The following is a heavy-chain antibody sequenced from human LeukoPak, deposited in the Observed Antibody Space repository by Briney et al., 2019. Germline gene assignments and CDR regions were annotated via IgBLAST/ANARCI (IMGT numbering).Heavy chain of an antibody. CDR1: GFTFSSYG. D-gene: IGHD6-6*01. J-gene: IGHJ4*02. Sequence: GGSLRLSCAASGFTFSSYGMHWLRQAPGKGLEWVAFIRYDGSNKYYADSVKGRFTISRDNSKNTLYLQMNSLRAEDTAVYYCAKADSSSHLGPHWGQGTLVTVSS. V-gene: IGHV3-30*02. CDR2: IRYDGSNK. CDR3: AKADSSSHLGPH.